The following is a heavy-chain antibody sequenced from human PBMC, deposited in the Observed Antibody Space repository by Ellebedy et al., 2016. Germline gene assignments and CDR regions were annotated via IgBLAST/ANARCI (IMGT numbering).Heavy chain of an antibody. Sequence: GESLKISXAASGFTFSSYAMSWVRQAPGKGLEWVSAISGSGGSTYYADSVKGRFTISRDNSKNTLYLQMNSLRAEDTAVYYCARQYSSSWYGYYYYGMDVWGQGTTVTVSS. D-gene: IGHD6-13*01. CDR2: ISGSGGST. CDR3: ARQYSSSWYGYYYYGMDV. V-gene: IGHV3-23*01. J-gene: IGHJ6*02. CDR1: GFTFSSYA.